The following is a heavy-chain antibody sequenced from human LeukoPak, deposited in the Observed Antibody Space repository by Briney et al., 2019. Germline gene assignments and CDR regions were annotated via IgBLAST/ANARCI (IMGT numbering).Heavy chain of an antibody. CDR3: ARGNIAAAGTYDY. D-gene: IGHD6-13*01. J-gene: IGHJ4*02. V-gene: IGHV4-34*01. CDR1: GGSFSGYY. CDR2: INHSGST. Sequence: SETLSLTCAVSGGSFSGYYWSWIRQPPGKGLEWIGEINHSGSTNYNPSLKSRVTISVDTSKNQFSLKLSSVTAADTAVYYCARGNIAAAGTYDYWGQGTLVTVSS.